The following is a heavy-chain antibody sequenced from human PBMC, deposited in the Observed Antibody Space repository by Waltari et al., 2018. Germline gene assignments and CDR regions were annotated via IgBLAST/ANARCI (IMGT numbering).Heavy chain of an antibody. D-gene: IGHD3-22*01. CDR2: IRGSGGST. Sequence: EVQLLESGGGLVQPGGSLRLYCAAYGFTFSSYAMSWVRQAPGQGLEWVSAIRGSGGSTYFADSVNGRFTSSRDNSKNTLYLQMNSLRAEDTAVYYCAKDVYYYDSSGYYLYFDLWGRGTLVTVSS. J-gene: IGHJ2*01. CDR1: GFTFSSYA. V-gene: IGHV3-23*01. CDR3: AKDVYYYDSSGYYLYFDL.